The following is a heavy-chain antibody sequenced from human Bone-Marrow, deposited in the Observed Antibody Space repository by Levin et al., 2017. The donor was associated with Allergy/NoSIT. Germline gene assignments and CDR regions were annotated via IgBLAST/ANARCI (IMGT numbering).Heavy chain of an antibody. CDR1: GFTFSSYA. CDR2: ISGSGGST. V-gene: IGHV3-23*01. CDR3: AKDVRYSSGWLYGMDV. D-gene: IGHD6-19*01. Sequence: GGSLRLSCAASGFTFSSYAMSWVRQAPGKGLEWVSAISGSGGSTYYADSVKGRFTISRDNSKNTLYLQMNSLRAEDTAVYYCAKDVRYSSGWLYGMDVWGQGTTVTVSS. J-gene: IGHJ6*02.